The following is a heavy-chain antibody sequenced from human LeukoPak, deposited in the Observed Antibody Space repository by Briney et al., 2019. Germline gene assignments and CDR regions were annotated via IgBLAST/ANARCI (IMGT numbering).Heavy chain of an antibody. CDR2: INSDGINT. Sequence: GGSLRLSCAASGFTFSNYWMHWVRQAPGKGLVWVSRINSDGINTSYADSVKGRFTISRDNAKNTLNLQVNSLRAEDRAVYYCARVASYAFDIWGQGTMVTVSS. CDR1: GFTFSNYW. J-gene: IGHJ3*02. CDR3: ARVASYAFDI. V-gene: IGHV3-74*01. D-gene: IGHD6-6*01.